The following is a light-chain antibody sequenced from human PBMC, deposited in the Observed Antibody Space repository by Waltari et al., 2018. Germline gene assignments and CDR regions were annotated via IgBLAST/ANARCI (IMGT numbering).Light chain of an antibody. J-gene: IGKJ1*01. Sequence: EIVLTQSPGTLSLSPGERATLSCRASQSVSRSLAWYKQKPGQAPRLLIYDASTRATGIADRFSGSGSGTDFSLTISRLEPEDFAVYYCQKYGTLPATFGQGTKVEIK. CDR1: QSVSRS. CDR3: QKYGTLPAT. CDR2: DAS. V-gene: IGKV3-20*01.